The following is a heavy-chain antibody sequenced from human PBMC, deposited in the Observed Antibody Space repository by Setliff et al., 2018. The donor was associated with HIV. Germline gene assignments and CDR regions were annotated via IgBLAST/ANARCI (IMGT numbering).Heavy chain of an antibody. CDR3: ARVLGVRRDYYDSSAPLRAAFDI. V-gene: IGHV4-59*02. D-gene: IGHD3-22*01. Sequence: SETLSLTCTVSGGSVNDFYCNWIRQPPGKGPEWIGYIHSSGITYYDPSLKSRLTMSVDTSNNQFSLKLSSATAADTAVYYCARVLGVRRDYYDSSAPLRAAFDIWGQGTMVTVSS. CDR1: GGSVNDFY. J-gene: IGHJ3*02. CDR2: IHSSGIT.